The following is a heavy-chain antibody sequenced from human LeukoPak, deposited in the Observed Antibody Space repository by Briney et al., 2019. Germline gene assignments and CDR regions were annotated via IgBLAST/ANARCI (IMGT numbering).Heavy chain of an antibody. J-gene: IGHJ4*02. D-gene: IGHD2-21*02. CDR3: VREYTPATANY. CDR2: IWYDGSNK. V-gene: IGHV3-33*01. CDR1: GFTFRSYG. Sequence: GGSLRLSCAASGFTFRSYGMHWVREAPGKGLEWVSVIWYDGSNKYYADSVKSRFTISRDNSKNTLYLQMNSLRAEDTAVYYCVREYTPATANYWGQGTLVTISS.